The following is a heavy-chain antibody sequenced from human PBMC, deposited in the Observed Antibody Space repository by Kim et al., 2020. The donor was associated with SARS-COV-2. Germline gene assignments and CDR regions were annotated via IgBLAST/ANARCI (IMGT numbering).Heavy chain of an antibody. CDR2: ISYDGSNK. CDR3: ATVLGYYFDY. D-gene: IGHD4-17*01. Sequence: GGSLRLSCAASGFTFSSYAMHWVRQAPGKGLEWVAVISYDGSNKYYADSVKGRFTISRDNSKNTLYLQMNSLRAEDTAVYYCATVLGYYFDYWGQGTLVTVSS. CDR1: GFTFSSYA. J-gene: IGHJ4*02. V-gene: IGHV3-30*04.